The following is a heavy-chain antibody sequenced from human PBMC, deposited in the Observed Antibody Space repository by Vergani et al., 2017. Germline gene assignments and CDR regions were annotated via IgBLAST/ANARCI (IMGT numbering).Heavy chain of an antibody. J-gene: IGHJ6*02. CDR2: IGTAGDT. CDR1: GFTFSSYD. D-gene: IGHD3/OR15-3a*01. Sequence: EVQLVESGGGLVQPGGSLRLSCAASGFTFSSYDMHWVRQATGKGLEWVSAIGTAGDTYYPGSVKGRFTISRENAKNSLYLQMNSLRTEDTPLYYCAKGPARWFLAPEIHYYGMDVWGQGTTVTVSS. CDR3: AKGPARWFLAPEIHYYGMDV. V-gene: IGHV3-13*01.